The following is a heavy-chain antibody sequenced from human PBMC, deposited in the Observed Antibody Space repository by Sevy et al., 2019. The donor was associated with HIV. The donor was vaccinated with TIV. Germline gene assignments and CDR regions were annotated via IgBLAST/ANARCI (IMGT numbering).Heavy chain of an antibody. J-gene: IGHJ4*02. CDR2: LSYDDSDE. CDR1: GFIFSTSP. CDR3: AKDDLGPIDY. Sequence: GGSLRLSCAASGFIFSTSPMHWVRQAPGKGLECVAILSYDDSDENYADSVKGRFTISRDNSKNTLYLQMNSLRTEDTAVYYCAKDDLGPIDYWGQGTLVTVSS. V-gene: IGHV3-30-3*02.